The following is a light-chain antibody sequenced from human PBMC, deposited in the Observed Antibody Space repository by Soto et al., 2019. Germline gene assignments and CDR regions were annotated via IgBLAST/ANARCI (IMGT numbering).Light chain of an antibody. CDR2: EGT. CDR1: STDFENYNL. J-gene: IGLJ2*01. Sequence: QSALTQPASVSGAPGQSITISCTRSSTDFENYNLVSWYQHLPDKAPKLIIYEGTKRPSEISDRFSGSESDTTASLTISGLQPEDEADYYCSSYAGSRARVVFGGGTKLTVL. V-gene: IGLV2-23*01. CDR3: SSYAGSRARVV.